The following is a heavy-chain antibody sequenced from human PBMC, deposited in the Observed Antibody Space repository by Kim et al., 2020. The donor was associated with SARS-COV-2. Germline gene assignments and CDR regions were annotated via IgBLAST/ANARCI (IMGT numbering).Heavy chain of an antibody. CDR3: ARLSDIVGATNYYYGMDV. CDR1: GDSVSSNSAA. Sequence: SQTLSLTCAISGDSVSSNSAAWNWIRQSPLRGLEWLGRTYYRSKWYNDYAVSVKSRITINPDTSKNQFSLQLNSVTPEDTAVYYCARLSDIVGATNYYYGMDVWGQGTTVTVSS. D-gene: IGHD1-26*01. J-gene: IGHJ6*02. CDR2: TYYRSKWYN. V-gene: IGHV6-1*01.